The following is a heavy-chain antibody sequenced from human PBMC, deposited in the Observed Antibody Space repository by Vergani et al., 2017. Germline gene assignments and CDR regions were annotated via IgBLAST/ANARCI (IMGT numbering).Heavy chain of an antibody. V-gene: IGHV3-9*01. D-gene: IGHD6-13*01. CDR2: ISWNSGSI. CDR3: ASLDPSWYSSSRYRNNWFDP. Sequence: EVQLVESGGGLVQPGRSLRLSCAASGFTFDDYAMHWVRQAPGKGLEWVSGISWNSGSIGYADSVKGRFTISRDNAKNSLYLQMNSLRAEDTAVYYCASLDPSWYSSSRYRNNWFDPWGQGTLVTVSS. CDR1: GFTFDDYA. J-gene: IGHJ5*02.